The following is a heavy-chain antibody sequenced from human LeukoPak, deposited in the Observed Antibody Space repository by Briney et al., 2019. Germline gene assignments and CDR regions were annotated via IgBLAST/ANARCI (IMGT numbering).Heavy chain of an antibody. CDR2: IIPIFGTA. CDR3: ARVVRQLVLWYYYGMDV. CDR1: GGTLSSYA. Sequence: SVKVSCKASGGTLSSYAISWVRQAPGQGLEWMGGIIPIFGTANYAQKFQGRVTITADESTSTAYMELSSLRSEDTAVYYCARVVRQLVLWYYYGMDVWGQGTTVTVSS. J-gene: IGHJ6*02. D-gene: IGHD6-6*01. V-gene: IGHV1-69*13.